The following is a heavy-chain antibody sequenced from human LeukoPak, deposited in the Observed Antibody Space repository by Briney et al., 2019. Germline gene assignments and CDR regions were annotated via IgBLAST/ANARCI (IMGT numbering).Heavy chain of an antibody. J-gene: IGHJ3*02. V-gene: IGHV3-23*01. D-gene: IGHD4-11*01. Sequence: GGSLRLSCAASGFTLTSFAMSWVRQAPGKGLEWVSAISRSGDRTYYADSVKGRFTISRDSSKNTLYLQMNSLRVEDTAVYYCAKDRSGDYSAGDALDIWGQGTMVTVSS. CDR2: ISRSGDRT. CDR3: AKDRSGDYSAGDALDI. CDR1: GFTLTSFA.